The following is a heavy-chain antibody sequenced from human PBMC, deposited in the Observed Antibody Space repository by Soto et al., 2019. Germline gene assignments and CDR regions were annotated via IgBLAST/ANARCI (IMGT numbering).Heavy chain of an antibody. D-gene: IGHD3-10*01. CDR3: ARVVYGSGSYYYFDY. CDR2: ISPILGNA. V-gene: IGHV1-18*01. Sequence: ASVKVSCKASGYTFTSYGISWVRQAPGQGLEWMGWISPILGNANYAQRLQGRVTITTDTSTSTAYMELSSLRSEDTAVYYCARVVYGSGSYYYFDYWGQGTLVTVSS. CDR1: GYTFTSYG. J-gene: IGHJ4*02.